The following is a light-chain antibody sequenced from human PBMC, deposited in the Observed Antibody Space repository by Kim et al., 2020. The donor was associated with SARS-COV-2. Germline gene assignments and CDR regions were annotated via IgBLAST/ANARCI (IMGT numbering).Light chain of an antibody. CDR3: GTWDSDLSAGV. CDR2: DDT. CDR1: SSNIGNNY. V-gene: IGLV1-51*01. J-gene: IGLJ3*02. Sequence: QPVLTQPPSVSAAPGQKVTISCSGTSSNIGNNYVSWYRQFPGAPPKLLIYDDTERPSGIPDRFSGSKSGASASLGITGLQTGDEPDYYCGTWDSDLSAGVFGGGTQLTVL.